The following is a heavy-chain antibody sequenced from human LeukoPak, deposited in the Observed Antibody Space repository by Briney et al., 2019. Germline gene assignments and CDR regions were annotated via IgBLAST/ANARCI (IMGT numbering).Heavy chain of an antibody. Sequence: GGSLRLSCAASGVTFSSYAMHWVRQAPGKGLEWVAVISYDGSNKYYADSVKGRFTISRDNSKNTLYLQMNSLRAEDTAVYYCARDSVSGSLGYWGQGTLVTVSS. CDR2: ISYDGSNK. D-gene: IGHD6-19*01. V-gene: IGHV3-30-3*01. CDR3: ARDSVSGSLGY. CDR1: GVTFSSYA. J-gene: IGHJ4*02.